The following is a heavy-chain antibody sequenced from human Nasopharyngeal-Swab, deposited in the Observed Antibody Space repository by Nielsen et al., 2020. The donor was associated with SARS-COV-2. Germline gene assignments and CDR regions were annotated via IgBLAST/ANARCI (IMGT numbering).Heavy chain of an antibody. V-gene: IGHV4-34*01. J-gene: IGHJ2*01. D-gene: IGHD6-6*01. CDR2: INDRGSG. CDR3: ARGRRRVAARQYWYFEL. Sequence: SETLSLTCVVFGGTLNGFHWKWIRQTPGKGLEWIGEINDRGSGNYNPSLRSRVTISAGTSDIQFSLKLNSVTAADTAVYYCARGRRRVAARQYWYFELWGRGTLVTVSS. CDR1: GGTLNGFH.